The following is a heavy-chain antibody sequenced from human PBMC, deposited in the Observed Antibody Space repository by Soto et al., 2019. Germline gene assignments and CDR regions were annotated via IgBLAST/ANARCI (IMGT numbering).Heavy chain of an antibody. CDR1: GFTFSSYS. CDR2: ISSSSSYI. V-gene: IGHV3-21*01. CDR3: ARDYKDIVLMVYAFDY. Sequence: EVQLVESGGGLVKPGGSLRLSCAASGFTFSSYSMNWVRQAPGKGLEWVSSISSSSSYIYYADSVKGRFTISRDNAKNSLYLQMNSLRAEDTAVYYCARDYKDIVLMVYAFDYWGQGTLVTVSS. D-gene: IGHD2-8*01. J-gene: IGHJ4*02.